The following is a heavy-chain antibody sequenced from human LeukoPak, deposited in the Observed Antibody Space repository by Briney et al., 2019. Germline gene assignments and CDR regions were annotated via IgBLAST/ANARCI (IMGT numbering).Heavy chain of an antibody. CDR1: GFTFSSYS. Sequence: PGGSLRLSCAASGFTFSSYSMNWVRQAPGKGLEWVSSISSSSSYIYYADSVKGRFTISRDNAKNTLYLQMNSLRAEDTAVYYCAKSPMVRGVITSFDYWGQGTLVTVSS. V-gene: IGHV3-21*04. CDR3: AKSPMVRGVITSFDY. CDR2: ISSSSSYI. D-gene: IGHD3-10*01. J-gene: IGHJ4*02.